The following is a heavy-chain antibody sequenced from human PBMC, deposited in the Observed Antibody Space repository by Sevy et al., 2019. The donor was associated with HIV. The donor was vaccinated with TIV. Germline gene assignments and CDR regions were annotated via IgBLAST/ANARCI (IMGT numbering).Heavy chain of an antibody. J-gene: IGHJ2*01. CDR2: ISGGDDST. CDR1: GFIFSDYA. V-gene: IGHV3-23*01. CDR3: AKFGDYYDSGGYYWYFDF. D-gene: IGHD3-22*01. Sequence: GGSLRLSCAASGFIFSDYAMSWVRQAPGKGLEWVSSISGGDDSTYYADSVKGRFTVSRDNSKITLYLQMNTLRAEDTALYYCAKFGDYYDSGGYYWYFDFWGRGTLVTVSS.